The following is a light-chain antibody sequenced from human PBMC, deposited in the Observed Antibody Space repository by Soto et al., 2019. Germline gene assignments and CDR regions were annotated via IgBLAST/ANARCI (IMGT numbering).Light chain of an antibody. CDR2: DAS. CDR1: QSVRNY. CDR3: QQRSNWPWT. J-gene: IGKJ1*01. Sequence: EIVLTQSPATLSLSPGERATLSCRASQSVRNYLAWYQQKPGQAPRLLIYDASNRATGIPGRFSGGGSGTDFALTISSLEPEDFAVYYCQQRSNWPWTFGQGTKVEI. V-gene: IGKV3-11*01.